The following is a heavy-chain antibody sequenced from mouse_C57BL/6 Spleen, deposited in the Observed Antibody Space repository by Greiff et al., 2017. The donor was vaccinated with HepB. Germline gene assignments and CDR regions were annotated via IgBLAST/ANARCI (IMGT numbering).Heavy chain of an antibody. D-gene: IGHD2-4*01. CDR2: IDPENGDT. CDR3: TTIYYDHEGFAY. V-gene: IGHV14-4*01. J-gene: IGHJ3*01. CDR1: GFNIQDDY. Sequence: EVQLQESGAELVRPGASVKLSCTASGFNIQDDYMHWVKQRPEQGLEWIGWIDPENGDTEYASKFQGKATITADTSSNKAYLQLSSLTSEDTAVYYCTTIYYDHEGFAYWGQGTLVTVSA.